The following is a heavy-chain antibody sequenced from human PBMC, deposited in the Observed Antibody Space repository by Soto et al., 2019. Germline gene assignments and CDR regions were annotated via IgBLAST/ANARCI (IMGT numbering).Heavy chain of an antibody. CDR2: ISAHNGVT. V-gene: IGHV1-18*01. J-gene: IGHJ4*02. D-gene: IGHD6-19*01. Sequence: QVQLMQSGSDVKKPGASVKVACKASGYTFDNFGISWVRQAPGQGLEWMGWISAHNGVTYYAQNVQGRVTMTTDTSKSTAYMELRSLRSDDTAVYYCARDPRSSGWPTPFDYWGQGTLVTVSS. CDR1: GYTFDNFG. CDR3: ARDPRSSGWPTPFDY.